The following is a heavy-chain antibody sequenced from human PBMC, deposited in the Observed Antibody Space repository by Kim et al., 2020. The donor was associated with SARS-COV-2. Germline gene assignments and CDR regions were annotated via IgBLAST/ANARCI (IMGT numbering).Heavy chain of an antibody. D-gene: IGHD6-13*01. V-gene: IGHV5-51*01. Sequence: KDRPSFQGQLTISADKSISTAYLQWASLKASDTAMYYCASLIAAAGMVDYWGQGTLVTVSS. CDR3: ASLIAAAGMVDY. J-gene: IGHJ4*02.